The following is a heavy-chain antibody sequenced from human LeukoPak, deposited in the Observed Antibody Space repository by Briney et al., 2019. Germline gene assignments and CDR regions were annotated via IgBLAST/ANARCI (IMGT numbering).Heavy chain of an antibody. CDR1: GFTFGDYA. J-gene: IGHJ4*02. V-gene: IGHV3-49*04. Sequence: GGSLRLSCTASGFTFGDYAMSWVRQAPGKGLEWVGFIRGKAYGGTTEYAASVKGRFTISRDDSKSIAYLQMNSLKTEDTAVYYCRGPVNYWGQGTLVTVSS. CDR3: RGPVNY. CDR2: IRGKAYGGTT.